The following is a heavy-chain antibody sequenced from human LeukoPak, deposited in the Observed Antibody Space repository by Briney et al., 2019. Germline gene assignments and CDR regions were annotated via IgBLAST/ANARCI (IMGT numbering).Heavy chain of an antibody. Sequence: ASVKVSCKASGYTFTGYYMHWVRQAPGQGLEWMGWIYPNSGGTKYAQKFQGRVTMTRDTSISTAYLELSRLRSDDTAVYYCARDRRDYYGSGSYYNVVNYWGQGTLVTVSS. CDR2: IYPNSGGT. CDR1: GYTFTGYY. J-gene: IGHJ4*02. D-gene: IGHD3-10*01. CDR3: ARDRRDYYGSGSYYNVVNY. V-gene: IGHV1-2*02.